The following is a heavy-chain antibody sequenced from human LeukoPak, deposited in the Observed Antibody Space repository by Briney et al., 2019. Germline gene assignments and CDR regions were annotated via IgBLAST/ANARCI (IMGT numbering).Heavy chain of an antibody. J-gene: IGHJ4*02. CDR1: GFTFSSYG. CDR2: ISYDGSNK. CDR3: AKSTTVTTQQRGYFDY. V-gene: IGHV3-30*18. D-gene: IGHD4-11*01. Sequence: GGSLRLSCAASGFTFSSYGMHWVRQAPGKGLEWVAVISYDGSNKYFADSVKGRFTISRDNPKNTLYLQMNSLRAEDTAVYYCAKSTTVTTQQRGYFDYWGQGTLDTVSS.